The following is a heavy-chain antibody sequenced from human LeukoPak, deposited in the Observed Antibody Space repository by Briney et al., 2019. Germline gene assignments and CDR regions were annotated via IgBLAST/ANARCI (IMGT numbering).Heavy chain of an antibody. Sequence: SETLPLTCSVSGGSIDSFYWSWIRQPPGKGLEWIGYIYYTGGTDYNPSLKSRVTISVDRSKSQFSLKLTSVTAADTAVYYCANILYNVGHFDYWGQGILVTVSS. V-gene: IGHV4-59*01. CDR2: IYYTGGT. CDR3: ANILYNVGHFDY. J-gene: IGHJ4*02. D-gene: IGHD2-21*01. CDR1: GGSIDSFY.